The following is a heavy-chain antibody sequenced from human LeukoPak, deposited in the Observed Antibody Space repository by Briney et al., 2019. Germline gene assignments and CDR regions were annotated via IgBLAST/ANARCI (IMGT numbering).Heavy chain of an antibody. Sequence: GGSLRLSXAASGFTFSSYAMSWVRQAPGKGLEWVSAISGSGGSTYYADSVKGRFTISRDNSKNTLYLQMNSLRAEDTAVYYCVLVVVPAAQYYMDVWGKGTTVTVSS. CDR2: ISGSGGST. V-gene: IGHV3-23*01. CDR1: GFTFSSYA. J-gene: IGHJ6*03. D-gene: IGHD2-2*01. CDR3: VLVVVPAAQYYMDV.